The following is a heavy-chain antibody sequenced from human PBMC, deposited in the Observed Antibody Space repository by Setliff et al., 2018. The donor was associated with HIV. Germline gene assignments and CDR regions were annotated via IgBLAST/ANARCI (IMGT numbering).Heavy chain of an antibody. CDR2: ISSSSSTI. CDR3: ARVLENSGSDY. D-gene: IGHD6-19*01. J-gene: IGHJ4*02. CDR1: GFTFSSYS. Sequence: GGSLRLSCAASGFTFSSYSMNWVRQAPGKGLEWVSYISSSSSTIYYADSVKGRFTISRDNAKNSLYLQMNSLRAEDTAIYYCARVLENSGSDYWGQGTLVTVSS. V-gene: IGHV3-48*01.